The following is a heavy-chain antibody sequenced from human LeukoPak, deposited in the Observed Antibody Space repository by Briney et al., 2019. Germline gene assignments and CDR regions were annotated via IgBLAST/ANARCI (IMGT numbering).Heavy chain of an antibody. V-gene: IGHV4-30-2*01. J-gene: IGHJ4*02. CDR2: IYHSGST. D-gene: IGHD5-24*01. Sequence: SQTLSLTCTVSGGSLSSGGYYWSWIRQPPGKGLEWIGYIYHSGSTYYNPSLKSRVTISVDRSKNQFSLKLSSVTAADTAVYYCARATFDEMATITGYFDYWGQGTLVTVSS. CDR3: ARATFDEMATITGYFDY. CDR1: GGSLSSGGYY.